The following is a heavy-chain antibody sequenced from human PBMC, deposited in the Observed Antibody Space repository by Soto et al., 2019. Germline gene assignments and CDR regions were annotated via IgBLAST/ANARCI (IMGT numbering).Heavy chain of an antibody. CDR3: ARPNRKWSRGYYYGMDV. CDR1: GYSFTSYW. V-gene: IGHV5-10-1*01. J-gene: IGHJ6*02. Sequence: GESLKISCQGSGYSFTSYWISWVRQMPGKGLEWMGRIDPSDSYTNYSPSFQGHVTISADKSISTAYLQWSSLKASDTAMYYCARPNRKWSRGYYYGMDVWGQGTTVTVSS. D-gene: IGHD2-15*01. CDR2: IDPSDSYT.